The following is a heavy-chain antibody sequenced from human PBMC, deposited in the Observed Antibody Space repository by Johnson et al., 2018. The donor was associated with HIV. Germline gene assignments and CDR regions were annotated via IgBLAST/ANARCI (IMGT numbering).Heavy chain of an antibody. CDR2: ISYDAKNK. Sequence: QVQLVESGGGLVQPGRSLRLSCVASGFTFSDYAVHWVRQAPGKGLEWVAVISYDAKNKYYADSVKGRFTISRDNSKNTLYLQMNSLRAEDTAFYYCARDRRNRQWQRLDAFDIWGQGTMVIVSS. CDR1: GFTFSDYA. CDR3: ARDRRNRQWQRLDAFDI. V-gene: IGHV3-30*04. D-gene: IGHD6-19*01. J-gene: IGHJ3*02.